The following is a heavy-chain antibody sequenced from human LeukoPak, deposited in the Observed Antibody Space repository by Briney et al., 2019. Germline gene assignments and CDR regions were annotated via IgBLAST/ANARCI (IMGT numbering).Heavy chain of an antibody. CDR1: GFTFSSYA. CDR2: ISYDGSNK. V-gene: IGHV3-30*04. D-gene: IGHD6-19*01. Sequence: PGGSLRLSCAASGFTFSSYAMHWVRQAPGKGLEWVAVISYDGSNKYYADSVKGRFTISRDNSKNTLYLQMNSLRAEDTAVYYCAKDWYSSGPIDYWGQGTLVTVSS. J-gene: IGHJ4*02. CDR3: AKDWYSSGPIDY.